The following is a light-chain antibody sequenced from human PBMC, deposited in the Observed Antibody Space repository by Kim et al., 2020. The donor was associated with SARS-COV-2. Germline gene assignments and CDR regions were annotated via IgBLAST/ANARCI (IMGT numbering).Light chain of an antibody. V-gene: IGKV3-11*01. CDR1: QSISSY. Sequence: EIVLTQSPATLSLSPGERATLPCRASQSISSYLAWYQYKPGQAPRLLISAASNRATGIPARFSASGSETDFTLSISSLETEDLAIYYCQERTTWPGTFGGGTKVDIK. CDR3: QERTTWPGT. J-gene: IGKJ4*01. CDR2: AAS.